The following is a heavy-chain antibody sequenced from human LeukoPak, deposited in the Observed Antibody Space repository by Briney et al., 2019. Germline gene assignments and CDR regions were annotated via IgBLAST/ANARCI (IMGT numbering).Heavy chain of an antibody. CDR2: IRSKAYGGTT. CDR1: GFTFGDYA. Sequence: GGSLRLSCTASGFTFGDYAMSWVRQAPGKGLEWVGFIRSKAYGGTTEYAASVKGRFTISRDDSKSIAYLQMNSLKTEDTAVYYCTRAAEIFGVVSNFDYWGQGTLVTVSS. V-gene: IGHV3-49*04. CDR3: TRAAEIFGVVSNFDY. D-gene: IGHD3-3*01. J-gene: IGHJ4*02.